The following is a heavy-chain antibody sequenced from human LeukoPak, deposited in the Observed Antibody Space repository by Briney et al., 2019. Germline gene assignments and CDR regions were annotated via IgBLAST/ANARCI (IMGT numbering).Heavy chain of an antibody. J-gene: IGHJ4*02. V-gene: IGHV3-33*01. Sequence: GGSLRLSCAASGFTFSSYGMHWVRQAPGKGLEWVAVIWYDGSNKYYADSVKGRFTISRDNSKNTLYLQMNTLRAEDTAVYYCARDPGGVVYFDYWGQGTLVTVSS. D-gene: IGHD2-8*01. CDR2: IWYDGSNK. CDR3: ARDPGGVVYFDY. CDR1: GFTFSSYG.